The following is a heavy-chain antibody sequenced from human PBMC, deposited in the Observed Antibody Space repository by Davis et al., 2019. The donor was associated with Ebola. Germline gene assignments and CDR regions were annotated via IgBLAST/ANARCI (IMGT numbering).Heavy chain of an antibody. CDR3: VRGSDAYKTGY. V-gene: IGHV4-34*01. CDR1: GGSFSGYY. D-gene: IGHD5-24*01. CDR2: INHSGST. J-gene: IGHJ4*02. Sequence: SETLSLTCAVYGGSFSGYYWSWIRQPPGKGLEWIGEINHSGSTNYNPSLKSRVTISADTSKNQFSLEVRSVTAADTAFYYCVRGSDAYKTGYWGQGTLVTVSS.